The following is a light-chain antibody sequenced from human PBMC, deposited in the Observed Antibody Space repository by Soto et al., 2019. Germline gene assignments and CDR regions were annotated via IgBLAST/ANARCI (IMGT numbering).Light chain of an antibody. CDR1: SIDVRNYNL. Sequence: QSVLTHPPSVSGSPGQSITISCTGTSIDVRNYNLVSWYQQHPGKAPKLIIYEASKRPSGVSNRFSGSNSGSSASLTISGLQAEDEADYYCCSYAGLSTPNDVFGTGTKVTVL. V-gene: IGLV2-23*01. J-gene: IGLJ1*01. CDR2: EAS. CDR3: CSYAGLSTPNDV.